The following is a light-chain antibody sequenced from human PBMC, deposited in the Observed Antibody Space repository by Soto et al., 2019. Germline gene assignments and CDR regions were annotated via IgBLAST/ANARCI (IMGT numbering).Light chain of an antibody. CDR2: EVS. Sequence: QSALTQPRSVSGSPGQSVTISCTGTSSDVGFYNYVSWYQQHPGKAPKLMIYEVSNRPSGVSNRFSGSKSGNTASLTISGLQAEDEADYYCSSYTSSSTPYVFGTGTKVTVL. CDR1: SSDVGFYNY. V-gene: IGLV2-14*01. J-gene: IGLJ1*01. CDR3: SSYTSSSTPYV.